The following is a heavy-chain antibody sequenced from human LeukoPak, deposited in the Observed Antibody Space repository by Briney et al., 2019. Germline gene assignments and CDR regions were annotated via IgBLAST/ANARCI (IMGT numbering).Heavy chain of an antibody. J-gene: IGHJ4*02. V-gene: IGHV4-4*02. D-gene: IGHD3-22*01. CDR3: ARGYYYDSSGYPTFDY. Sequence: SETLSLTCAVSGDSVSTNYWWTWVRQSPGKGLEWIGEIHHRGSTSYNPSLKSRVTISVDKSKNQFSLNLNSVTAADTAVYYCARGYYYDSSGYPTFDYWGQGTLVTVSS. CDR2: IHHRGST. CDR1: GDSVSTNYW.